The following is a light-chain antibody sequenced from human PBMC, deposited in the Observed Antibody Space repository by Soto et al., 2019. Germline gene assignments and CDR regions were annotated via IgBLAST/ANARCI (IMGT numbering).Light chain of an antibody. CDR2: YNN. J-gene: IGLJ2*01. CDR1: SSNIGAGFD. V-gene: IGLV1-40*01. Sequence: QSVLTQPPSVSGAPGQRVTISCTGSSSNIGAGFDVHWYQQLPGTAPKLLIYYNNNRPSGVSDRFSGSKSGTSASLAITGLQAEDEADYYCQSYDTSLSNSIFGGGTKLTVL. CDR3: QSYDTSLSNSI.